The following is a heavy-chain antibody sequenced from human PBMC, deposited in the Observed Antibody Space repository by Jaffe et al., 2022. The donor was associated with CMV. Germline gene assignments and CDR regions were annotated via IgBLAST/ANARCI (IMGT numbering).Heavy chain of an antibody. J-gene: IGHJ4*02. Sequence: EVQLVESGGGLVQPGRSLRLSCAASGFTFDDYAMHWVRQAPGKGLEWVSGISWNSGSIGYADSVKGRFTISRDNAKNSLYLQMNSLRAEDTALYYCAKDIVATPPSRGYFDYWGQGTLVTVSS. CDR3: AKDIVATPPSRGYFDY. CDR1: GFTFDDYA. V-gene: IGHV3-9*01. D-gene: IGHD5-12*01. CDR2: ISWNSGSI.